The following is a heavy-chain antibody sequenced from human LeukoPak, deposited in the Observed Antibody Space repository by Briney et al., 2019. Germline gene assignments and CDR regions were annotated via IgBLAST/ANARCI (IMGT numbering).Heavy chain of an antibody. CDR1: GGSISSYY. J-gene: IGHJ4*02. CDR2: IYYSGST. V-gene: IGHV4-59*08. D-gene: IGHD3-16*01. Sequence: SETLSLTCTVSGGSISSYYWSWIRQPPGKGLEWIGYIYYSGSTNYNPSLKSRVTISVDTSKNQFSLKLSSVTAADTAVYYCAAQGGSTPGYWGQGTLVTVSS. CDR3: AAQGGSTPGY.